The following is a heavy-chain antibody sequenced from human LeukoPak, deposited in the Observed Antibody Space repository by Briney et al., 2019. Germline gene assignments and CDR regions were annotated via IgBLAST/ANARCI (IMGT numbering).Heavy chain of an antibody. Sequence: PGRSLRLSCAASGFAFSSYAMHWVRQGPGKGLEWLALVSYDGGSKYYADSVKGRITISRDNSKNTLHLQMNSLRTEDTAVYYCARVKGGIAAAGNYFDYWGQGTLVTVSS. CDR2: VSYDGGSK. CDR1: GFAFSSYA. J-gene: IGHJ4*02. V-gene: IGHV3-30-3*01. CDR3: ARVKGGIAAAGNYFDY. D-gene: IGHD6-13*01.